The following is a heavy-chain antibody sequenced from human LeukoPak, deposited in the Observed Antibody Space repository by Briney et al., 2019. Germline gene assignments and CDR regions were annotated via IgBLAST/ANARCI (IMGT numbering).Heavy chain of an antibody. J-gene: IGHJ4*02. CDR1: GFTFSSYW. V-gene: IGHV3-74*01. D-gene: IGHD2-15*01. CDR2: INSDGSRT. CDR3: ASRDQSCSGGTCHPIDH. Sequence: GGSLRLSCAASGFTFSSYWMHWVRQVPGKGLVWVSRINSDGSRTSYADSVKGRFTISRDNAKNTLYLQMNSLRAEDTAVYYCASRDQSCSGGTCHPIDHWGQETLVTVSS.